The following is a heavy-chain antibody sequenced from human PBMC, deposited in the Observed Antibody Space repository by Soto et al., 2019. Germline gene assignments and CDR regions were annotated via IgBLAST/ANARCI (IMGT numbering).Heavy chain of an antibody. CDR3: VSMSDYYADPLDY. D-gene: IGHD3-22*01. V-gene: IGHV3-64D*06. CDR1: GFTFSSYA. Sequence: PGGSLRLSXSASGFTFSSYAMHWVRQAPGKGLEYVSAISSNGGSTYYADSVKGRFTISRDNSKNTLYLQMSSLRAEDTAVYYCVSMSDYYADPLDYWGQGALVTVSA. J-gene: IGHJ4*02. CDR2: ISSNGGST.